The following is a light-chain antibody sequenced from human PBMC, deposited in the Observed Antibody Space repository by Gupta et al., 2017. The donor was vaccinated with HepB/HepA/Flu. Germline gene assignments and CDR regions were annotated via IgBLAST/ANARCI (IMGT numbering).Light chain of an antibody. V-gene: IGLV1-51*01. CDR1: SSNIGDNY. CDR3: GSWDASLSAGV. Sequence: QSVLSQPPPVSAAPGQKVTISCPGRSSNIGDNYVSWYQQLPRTAPKLLIYDNNRRPSGIPDRFSGSKSGTSATLGITGLQTGDEADYYCGSWDASLSAGVFGGGTKLTVL. CDR2: DNN. J-gene: IGLJ2*01.